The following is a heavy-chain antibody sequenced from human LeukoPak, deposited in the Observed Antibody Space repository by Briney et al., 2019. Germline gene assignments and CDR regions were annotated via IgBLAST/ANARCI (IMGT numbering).Heavy chain of an antibody. J-gene: IGHJ4*02. V-gene: IGHV4-39*01. CDR1: GGPISRSSYY. CDR3: SRNRIKPHFGVVPLDY. Sequence: SETLSLTCTVCGGPISRSSYYWGWIRQPPGKGLEWIGGSYYSGSIYYNPYLQSHVTMTVYTSQNQFALKLSAVTAADAAVYFWSRNRIKPHFGVVPLDYWGQGTLVTVSS. CDR2: SYYSGSI. D-gene: IGHD3-3*01.